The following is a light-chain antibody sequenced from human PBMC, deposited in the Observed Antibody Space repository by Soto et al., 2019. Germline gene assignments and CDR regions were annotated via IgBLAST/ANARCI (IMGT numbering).Light chain of an antibody. CDR1: QSVSSSY. Sequence: EIVLTQSPGTLSLSPGERATLSCRASQSVSSSYLAWYQQKPGQAPRLLIYGASSRATGIPDRFSGSGSGTDFTLTISRLEPEDFAVYYCQQYGSSPSGTFGQGTKGDI. V-gene: IGKV3-20*01. CDR3: QQYGSSPSGT. CDR2: GAS. J-gene: IGKJ1*01.